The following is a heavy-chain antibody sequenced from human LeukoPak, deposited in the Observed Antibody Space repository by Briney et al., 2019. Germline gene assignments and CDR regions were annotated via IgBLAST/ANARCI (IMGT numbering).Heavy chain of an antibody. J-gene: IGHJ3*02. CDR3: AKERAVAVNDAFDI. CDR1: GFTFSSYE. CDR2: ISSSGSTM. V-gene: IGHV3-48*03. D-gene: IGHD6-19*01. Sequence: GGSLRLSCAASGFTFSSYEMNWVRQAPGKGLEWISYISSSGSTMYYADSVKGRFTISRDNSKNTLYLQMNSLRPEDTAVYYCAKERAVAVNDAFDIWGQGTMVTVSS.